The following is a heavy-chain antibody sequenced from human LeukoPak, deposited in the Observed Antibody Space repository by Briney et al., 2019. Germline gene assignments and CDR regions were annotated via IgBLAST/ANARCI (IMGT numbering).Heavy chain of an antibody. D-gene: IGHD4-17*01. J-gene: IGHJ4*02. CDR2: INHSGST. CDR1: GGSFSGYY. Sequence: PSETLSLTCAVYGGSFSGYYWSWIRQPPGEGLEWIGEINHSGSTNYNPSLKSRVTISVDTSKNQFSLKLSSVTAADTAVYYCARGGYYGDYGYWGQGTLVTVSS. CDR3: ARGGYYGDYGY. V-gene: IGHV4-34*01.